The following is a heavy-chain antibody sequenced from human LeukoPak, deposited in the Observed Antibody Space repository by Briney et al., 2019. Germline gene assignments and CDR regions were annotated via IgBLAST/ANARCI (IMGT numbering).Heavy chain of an antibody. D-gene: IGHD6-19*01. V-gene: IGHV3-48*02. CDR3: AREGYSSGWYYFDY. CDR2: ISSSSSTI. J-gene: IGHJ4*02. Sequence: GGSLRLSCAASGFTFSSYSMNWVRQAPGKGLEWVSSISSSSSTIYYADSVKGRFTTSRGNAKNSLYLQMNSLRDEDTAVYYCAREGYSSGWYYFDYWGQGTLVTVSS. CDR1: GFTFSSYS.